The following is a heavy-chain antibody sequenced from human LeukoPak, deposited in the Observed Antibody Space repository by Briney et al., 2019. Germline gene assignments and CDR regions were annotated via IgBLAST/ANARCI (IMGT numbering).Heavy chain of an antibody. Sequence: TGGSLRLSCAASGFTFSSYGMHCVRQAPGKGLEWVAVISEDGSNKYYEDSVKGRFTISRDNSNNTRYLQMNSLRAEDTAVYYCAKDRETTASGTFDYWGQGTLVTVSS. D-gene: IGHD6-13*01. V-gene: IGHV3-30*18. CDR1: GFTFSSYG. CDR2: ISEDGSNK. J-gene: IGHJ4*02. CDR3: AKDRETTASGTFDY.